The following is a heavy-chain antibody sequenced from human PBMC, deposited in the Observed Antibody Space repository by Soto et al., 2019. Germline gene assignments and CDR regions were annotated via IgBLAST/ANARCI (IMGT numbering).Heavy chain of an antibody. CDR1: GGTFSSYA. Sequence: SVKVSCKASGGTFSSYAISWVRQAPGQGLEWMGGIIPIFGTANYAQKFQGRVTITADKSTSTAYMELSSLRSEDTAVYYCARAQPLKNYDILTGFDYWGQGTLVTVSS. CDR3: ARAQPLKNYDILTGFDY. CDR2: IIPIFGTA. J-gene: IGHJ4*02. V-gene: IGHV1-69*06. D-gene: IGHD3-9*01.